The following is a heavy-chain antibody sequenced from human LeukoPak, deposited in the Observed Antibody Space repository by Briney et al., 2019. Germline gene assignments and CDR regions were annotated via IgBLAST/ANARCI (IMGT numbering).Heavy chain of an antibody. CDR1: GGSISSGDYY. D-gene: IGHD6-6*01. Sequence: PSQTLSLTCTVSGGSISSGDYYWSWIRQPPGKGLEWIGYIYYSGSTYYNPSLKSRVTISVDTSKNQFSLKLNSVTAADTAVYYCARYSSSLGYFDYWGQGTLVTVSS. CDR2: IYYSGST. CDR3: ARYSSSLGYFDY. J-gene: IGHJ4*02. V-gene: IGHV4-30-4*01.